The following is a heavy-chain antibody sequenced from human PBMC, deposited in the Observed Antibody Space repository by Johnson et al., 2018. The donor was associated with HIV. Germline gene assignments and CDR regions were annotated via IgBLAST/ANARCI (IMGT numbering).Heavy chain of an antibody. CDR2: ISYDGSNK. D-gene: IGHD5-12*01. J-gene: IGHJ3*01. CDR3: ATGDDYGF. CDR1: GFTFSTYA. V-gene: IGHV3-30*04. Sequence: QMQLVESGGGVVQPGRSLRLSCAASGFTFSTYAMHWVRQAPGKGLEWVAVISYDGSNKYYTDSVKGRFTISRDNSKNTLYLQMNSLNTDDTACYYCATGDDYGFWGQGTMVTVSS.